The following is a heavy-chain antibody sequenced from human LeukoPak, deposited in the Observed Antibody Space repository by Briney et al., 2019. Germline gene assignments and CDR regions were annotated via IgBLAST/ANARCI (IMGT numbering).Heavy chain of an antibody. D-gene: IGHD1-26*01. CDR3: ARMGATASFFQH. CDR2: INHSGST. J-gene: IGHJ1*01. Sequence: SETLSLICAVYGGSFSGYYWSWIRQAPGEGLEWIGEINHSGSTNYNPSLKSRVTISVDTSKNQFSLKLSSVTAADTAVYYCARMGATASFFQHWGQGTLVTVSS. V-gene: IGHV4-34*01. CDR1: GGSFSGYY.